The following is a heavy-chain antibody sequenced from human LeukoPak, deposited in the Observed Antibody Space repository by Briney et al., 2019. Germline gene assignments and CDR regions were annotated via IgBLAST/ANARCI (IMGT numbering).Heavy chain of an antibody. D-gene: IGHD6-13*01. CDR3: ARDPRYYSSSWYNWFDP. CDR1: GGSISSYY. J-gene: IGHJ5*02. V-gene: IGHV4-4*07. Sequence: SETLSLTCTVSGGSISSYYWSWIRLPAGKGLEWIGRIYTSGSTNYNPSLKSRVTMSVDTSKNQFSLKLSSVTAADTAVYYCARDPRYYSSSWYNWFDPWGQGTLVTVSS. CDR2: IYTSGST.